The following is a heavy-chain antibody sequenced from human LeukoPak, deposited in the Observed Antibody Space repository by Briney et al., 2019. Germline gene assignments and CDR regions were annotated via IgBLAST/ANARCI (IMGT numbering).Heavy chain of an antibody. D-gene: IGHD6-19*01. Sequence: PGGSLRLSCAASGFTFDDYTMHWVRQAPGKGLEWVSGISWNSGSIGYADSVKGRFTISRDNAKNSLYLQMNSLRAEDMALYYCAKSPGIAVAGWYFQHWGQGTLVTVSS. CDR2: ISWNSGSI. V-gene: IGHV3-9*03. CDR3: AKSPGIAVAGWYFQH. CDR1: GFTFDDYT. J-gene: IGHJ1*01.